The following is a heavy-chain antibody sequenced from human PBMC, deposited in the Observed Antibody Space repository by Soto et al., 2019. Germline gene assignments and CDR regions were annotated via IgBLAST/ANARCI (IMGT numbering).Heavy chain of an antibody. V-gene: IGHV3-66*01. D-gene: IGHD6-19*01. J-gene: IGHJ6*03. Sequence: GGSLRLSCAASGFTVSSNYMSWVRQAPGKGLEWVSVIYSGGSTYYADSVKGRFTISRDNSKNTLYLQMNSLRAEDTAVYYCARGNGYSSGWYNYYYYMDVWGKGTTVTVSS. CDR2: IYSGGST. CDR3: ARGNGYSSGWYNYYYYMDV. CDR1: GFTVSSNY.